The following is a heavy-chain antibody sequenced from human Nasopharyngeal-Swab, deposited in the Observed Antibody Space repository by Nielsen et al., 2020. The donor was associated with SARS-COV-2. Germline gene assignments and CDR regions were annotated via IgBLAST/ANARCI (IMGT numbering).Heavy chain of an antibody. CDR1: GFTFSSYA. CDR2: ISYDERDI. D-gene: IGHD3-10*01. Sequence: GESLKISCAASGFTFSSYAMDWVRQAPGRGLEWVAIISYDERDIFYADSVKGRFTISRDNSKNTLYLQMDSLRAEDTAVYYCATGGDVNYFDYWGQGALVTVPS. CDR3: ATGGDVNYFDY. J-gene: IGHJ4*02. V-gene: IGHV3-30*04.